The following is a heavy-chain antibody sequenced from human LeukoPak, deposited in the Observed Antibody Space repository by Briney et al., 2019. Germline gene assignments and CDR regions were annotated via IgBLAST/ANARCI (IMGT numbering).Heavy chain of an antibody. CDR3: ARDLSWSRFFTSPSNWFDP. CDR1: GHTFTGYY. V-gene: IGHV1-2*02. D-gene: IGHD3-3*01. Sequence: ASVKVSCKASGHTFTGYYMHWVRQAPGQGLEWMGWINPNSGGTNYAQKFQGRVTMTRGTSISTAYMELSRLRSDDTAVYYCARDLSWSRFFTSPSNWFDPWGQGTLVTVSS. CDR2: INPNSGGT. J-gene: IGHJ5*02.